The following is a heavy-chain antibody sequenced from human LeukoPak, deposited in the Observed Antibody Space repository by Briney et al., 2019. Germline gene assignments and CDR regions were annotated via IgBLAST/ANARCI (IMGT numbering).Heavy chain of an antibody. V-gene: IGHV1-69*06. J-gene: IGHJ6*04. Sequence: SVKVSCKASGYTFTSYGISWVRQAPGQGLEWMGGIIPIFGTANYAQKFQGRVTITADKSTSTAYMELSSLRSEDTAGYFCAGIPVFGVVLHQEPVWGKGTTVTVSS. CDR1: GYTFTSYG. D-gene: IGHD3-3*01. CDR2: IIPIFGTA. CDR3: AGIPVFGVVLHQEPV.